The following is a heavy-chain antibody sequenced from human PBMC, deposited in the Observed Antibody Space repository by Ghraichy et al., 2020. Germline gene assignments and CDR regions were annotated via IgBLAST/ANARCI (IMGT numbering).Heavy chain of an antibody. V-gene: IGHV4-34*01. Sequence: SETLSLTCAVYGGSFSGYYWSWIRQPPGKGLEWIGEINHSRSTNYNPSLKSRVTISVDTSKNQFSLKLSSVTSADTAVYYCARIGSYGYGYWGQGTLVTVSS. CDR3: ARIGSYGYGY. J-gene: IGHJ4*02. D-gene: IGHD5-18*01. CDR1: GGSFSGYY. CDR2: INHSRST.